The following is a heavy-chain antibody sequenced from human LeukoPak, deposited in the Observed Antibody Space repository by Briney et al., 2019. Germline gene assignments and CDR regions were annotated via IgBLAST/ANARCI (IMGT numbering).Heavy chain of an antibody. V-gene: IGHV1-2*06. Sequence: ASVKVSCKASGYTFTGYYMHWVRQAPGQGLEWMGRINPNSGGTNYAQKFQGRVTMTRDTSISTAYMELSRLRSDDTAVYYWAREASSWYVPIDYWGQGTLVTVSS. CDR3: AREASSWYVPIDY. J-gene: IGHJ4*02. D-gene: IGHD6-13*01. CDR2: INPNSGGT. CDR1: GYTFTGYY.